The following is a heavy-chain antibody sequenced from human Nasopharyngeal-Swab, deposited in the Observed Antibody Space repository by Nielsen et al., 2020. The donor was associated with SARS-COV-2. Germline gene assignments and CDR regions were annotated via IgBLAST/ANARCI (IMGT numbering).Heavy chain of an antibody. Sequence: GESLKISCAASGFTVRNSFMSRDRQAPGKGLEWVSVIYSGGATHYADSVKGRFTISRDNSKNTLYLQMNSLRAEDTAIYYCARGNSGYDASPFDYWGQGTLVTVSS. V-gene: IGHV3-53*01. CDR1: GFTVRNSF. CDR3: ARGNSGYDASPFDY. CDR2: IYSGGAT. D-gene: IGHD5-12*01. J-gene: IGHJ4*02.